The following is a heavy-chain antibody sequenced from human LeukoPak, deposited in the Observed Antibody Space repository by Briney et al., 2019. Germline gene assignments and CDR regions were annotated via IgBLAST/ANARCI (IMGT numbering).Heavy chain of an antibody. CDR1: GFTFSSYA. Sequence: GGSLRLSCAASGFTFSSYAMSWVRQAPGKGLEWVSTITGGGSTTYSEDSVKARFTISRDNSKNTLYLQMNSLRAEDAALYYCARESPVAAAGRSWFDSWGQGTLVTVSS. CDR3: ARESPVAAAGRSWFDS. D-gene: IGHD6-13*01. CDR2: ITGGGSTT. J-gene: IGHJ5*01. V-gene: IGHV3-23*01.